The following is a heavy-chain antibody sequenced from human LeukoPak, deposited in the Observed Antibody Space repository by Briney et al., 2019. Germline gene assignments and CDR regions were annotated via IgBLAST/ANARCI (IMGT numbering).Heavy chain of an antibody. CDR3: AQDQRYCSSTSCYLDYYYYGMDV. D-gene: IGHD2-2*01. CDR1: GFTFSSYG. V-gene: IGHV3-30*18. CDR2: ISYDGSNK. J-gene: IGHJ6*02. Sequence: GGSLRLSCAASGFTFSSYGMHWVRQAPGKGLEWVAVISYDGSNKYYADSVKGRFTISRDNSKNTLYLQMNSLRAEDTAVYYCAQDQRYCSSTSCYLDYYYYGMDVWGQGTTVIVSS.